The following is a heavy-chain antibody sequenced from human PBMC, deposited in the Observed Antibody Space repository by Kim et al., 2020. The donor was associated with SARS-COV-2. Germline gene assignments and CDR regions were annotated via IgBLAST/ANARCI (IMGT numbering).Heavy chain of an antibody. V-gene: IGHV4-59*09. CDR3: ARGGSGYSSGAEDYFDY. D-gene: IGHD6-19*01. J-gene: IGHJ4*02. Sequence: LKSRVTISVDTSKNQFSLKLSSVTAADTAVYYCARGGSGYSSGAEDYFDYWGQGTLVTVSS.